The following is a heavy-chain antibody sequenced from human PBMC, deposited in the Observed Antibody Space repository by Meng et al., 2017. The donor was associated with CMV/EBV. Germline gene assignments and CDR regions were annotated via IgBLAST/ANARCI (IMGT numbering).Heavy chain of an antibody. CDR2: INPNSGGT. CDR1: GYTFTGYY. Sequence: ASVKVSCKASGYTFTGYYMHWVRQAPGQGLEWMGWINPNSGGTNYAQKFQGRVTMTRDTSISTAYMELSRLRSADTAVYYCARDVADVNHGMDVWGQGTTVTVSS. V-gene: IGHV1-2*02. CDR3: ARDVADVNHGMDV. J-gene: IGHJ6*02.